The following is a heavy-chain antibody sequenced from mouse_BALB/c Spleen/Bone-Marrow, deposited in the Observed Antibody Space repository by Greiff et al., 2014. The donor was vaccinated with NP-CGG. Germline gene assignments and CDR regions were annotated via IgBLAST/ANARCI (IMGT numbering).Heavy chain of an antibody. D-gene: IGHD2-3*01. CDR1: GFDFSRYW. CDR2: INPDSSTI. J-gene: IGHJ3*01. Sequence: EVQLQQSGGGLVQPGGSLKLSCAASGFDFSRYWMTWVRQAPGEGLEWIGEINPDSSTINSTPSLKDKFIISRDNAKNTLYLQMSKVRSEDTALYYCARNGYYGWIAYWGQGTLVTVSA. CDR3: ARNGYYGWIAY. V-gene: IGHV4-1*02.